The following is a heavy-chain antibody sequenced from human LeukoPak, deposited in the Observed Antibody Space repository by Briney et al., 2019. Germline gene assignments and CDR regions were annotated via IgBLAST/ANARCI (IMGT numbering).Heavy chain of an antibody. Sequence: ASVKVSCKASGYTFTGYYMHWVRQAPGQGLEWMGWINPNSGGTNYAQKFQGRVTMTRDTSISTAYMELSRLGSDDTAVYYCARGIHPGKLYYDSSRYDYWGQGTLVTVSS. CDR3: ARGIHPGKLYYDSSRYDY. J-gene: IGHJ4*02. CDR2: INPNSGGT. CDR1: GYTFTGYY. D-gene: IGHD3-22*01. V-gene: IGHV1-2*02.